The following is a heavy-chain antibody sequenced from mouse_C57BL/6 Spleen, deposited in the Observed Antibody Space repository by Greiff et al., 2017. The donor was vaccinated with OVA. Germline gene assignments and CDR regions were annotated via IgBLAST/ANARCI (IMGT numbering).Heavy chain of an antibody. CDR2: ISDGGSYT. D-gene: IGHD2-4*01. V-gene: IGHV5-4*01. J-gene: IGHJ4*01. CDR1: GFTFSSYA. Sequence: EVHLVESGGGLVKPGGSLKLSCAASGFTFSSYAMSWVRQTPEKRLEWVATISDGGSYTYYPDNVKGRFTISRDNAKNNLYLQMSHLKSEDTAMYYCAREYDYDVGAMDYWGQGTSVTVSS. CDR3: AREYDYDVGAMDY.